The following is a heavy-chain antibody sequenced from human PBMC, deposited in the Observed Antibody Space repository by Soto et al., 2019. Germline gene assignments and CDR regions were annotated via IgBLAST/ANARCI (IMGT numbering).Heavy chain of an antibody. CDR3: AKLPYGDYAEFDY. CDR2: ISNDGSNK. D-gene: IGHD4-17*01. V-gene: IGHV3-30*18. Sequence: QVQLVESGGGVVQPGRSLRLSCAASGLTFSTYGMHWVRQAPGKGLEWMAVISNDGSNKYYADSVRGRFTISRDNSKNTLYLQMNSLRAEDTAIDYCAKLPYGDYAEFDYWGQGTLVTVSS. CDR1: GLTFSTYG. J-gene: IGHJ4*02.